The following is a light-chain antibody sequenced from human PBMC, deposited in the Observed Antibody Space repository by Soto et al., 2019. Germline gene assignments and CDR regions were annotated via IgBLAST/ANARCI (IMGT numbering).Light chain of an antibody. CDR1: SSNIGAGYD. Sequence: QLVLTQPPSVSGAPGQRVTISCTGSSSNIGAGYDVHWYQQLPGTAPKLLIYGNSNRPSGVPDRFSGSKSGTSASLAITGLQAEDEADYYCQSYDSSLSGLEVFGTGTKVTVL. J-gene: IGLJ1*01. CDR3: QSYDSSLSGLEV. CDR2: GNS. V-gene: IGLV1-40*01.